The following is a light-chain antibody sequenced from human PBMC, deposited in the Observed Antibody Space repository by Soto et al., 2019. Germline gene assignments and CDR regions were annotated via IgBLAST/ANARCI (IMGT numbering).Light chain of an antibody. CDR3: QQYLTSPKT. V-gene: IGKV3-20*01. J-gene: IGKJ1*01. CDR1: QSVSSSY. Sequence: EIVLTQSPGTLSLSPGERATLSCRTSQSVSSSYLAWYQQRPGQAPRLLIYGASSRATGIPDRFSGSGSGTDFTLTISRLEPEDFAVYYCQQYLTSPKTFGQGTKGDSK. CDR2: GAS.